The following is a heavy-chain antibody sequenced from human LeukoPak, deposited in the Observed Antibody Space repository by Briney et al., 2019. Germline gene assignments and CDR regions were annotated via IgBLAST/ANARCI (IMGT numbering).Heavy chain of an antibody. D-gene: IGHD3-10*01. J-gene: IGHJ5*02. V-gene: IGHV3-23*01. CDR1: GFTFSSYA. CDR2: ISGSGGST. CDR3: AKARGWLVRGVIPNWFDP. Sequence: PGASLRLSCAASGFTFSSYAMSWVRQAPGKGLEWVSAISGSGGSTYYADSVKGRFTISRDNSKNTLYLQMNSLRAEDTAVYYCAKARGWLVRGVIPNWFDPWGQGTLVTVSS.